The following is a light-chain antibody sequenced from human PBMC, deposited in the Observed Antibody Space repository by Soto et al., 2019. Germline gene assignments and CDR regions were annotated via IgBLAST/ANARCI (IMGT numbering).Light chain of an antibody. CDR2: GAS. V-gene: IGKV3-15*01. Sequence: EIVMTQSPATLSVSPWERATLSCRASQSVSSNLAWYQQKPGQAPRLLIYGASTRATGIPARFSGSGSGTEFTLTISSLQSEDFAVYYCQQYDSSPITFGQGTRLEIK. CDR3: QQYDSSPIT. J-gene: IGKJ5*01. CDR1: QSVSSN.